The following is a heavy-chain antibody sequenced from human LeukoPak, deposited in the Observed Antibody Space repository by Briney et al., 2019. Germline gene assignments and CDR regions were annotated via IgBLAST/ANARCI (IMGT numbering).Heavy chain of an antibody. J-gene: IGHJ4*02. CDR2: INQDGSTK. CDR1: GFTFTDYY. CDR3: VRSLWPEDS. Sequence: GGSLRLSCAASGFTFTDYYISWVRQAPGKGLEWVASINQDGSTKIYVNSVKGRFTISRDNAKESVYLQMDSLTADDTAAYYCVRSLWPEDSWGQGTQVTVSS. V-gene: IGHV3-7*01. D-gene: IGHD1-14*01.